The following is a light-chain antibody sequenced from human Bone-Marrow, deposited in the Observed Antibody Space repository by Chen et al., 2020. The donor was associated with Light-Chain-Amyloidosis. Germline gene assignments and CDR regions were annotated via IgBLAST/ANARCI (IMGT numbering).Light chain of an antibody. CDR3: QVWDRSSDRPV. Sequence: SYVLTQPSSVSVAPGQTATIACGGNNIGSTSLHWYQQTPGQAPLLVVYDDSDRPSGIPSRLSGSNSGNTAALTISRFEAGDEADYYCQVWDRSSDRPVFGGGTKLTVL. J-gene: IGLJ3*02. CDR1: NIGSTS. V-gene: IGLV3-21*02. CDR2: DDS.